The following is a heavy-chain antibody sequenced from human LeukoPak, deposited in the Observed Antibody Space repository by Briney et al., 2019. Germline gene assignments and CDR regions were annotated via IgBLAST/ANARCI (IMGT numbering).Heavy chain of an antibody. Sequence: PGGSLRLSCAASGFTFSSYGMHWVRQAPGKGLEWVAVISYDGSNKYYADSVKGRFTISRVNSKNTLYLQMNSLRAEDTAVYYCAKDLVYDFWSGYGMDVWGQGTTVTVSS. D-gene: IGHD3-3*01. CDR3: AKDLVYDFWSGYGMDV. CDR2: ISYDGSNK. CDR1: GFTFSSYG. V-gene: IGHV3-30*18. J-gene: IGHJ6*02.